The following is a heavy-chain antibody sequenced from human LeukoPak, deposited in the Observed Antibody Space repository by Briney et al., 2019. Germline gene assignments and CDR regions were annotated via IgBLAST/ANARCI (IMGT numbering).Heavy chain of an antibody. V-gene: IGHV3-30*02. J-gene: IGHJ4*02. Sequence: GGSLRLSCVGSGFSFGESGMHWVRQTPDKGLEWVAFIRYDATNIHYADPVRGRFTISRDNSRNTVFLQMSDLTLEDTAVYYCAKEQDGSGSYLTDLFDHWGQGTLVTVSS. CDR2: IRYDATNI. CDR1: GFSFGESG. CDR3: AKEQDGSGSYLTDLFDH. D-gene: IGHD3-10*01.